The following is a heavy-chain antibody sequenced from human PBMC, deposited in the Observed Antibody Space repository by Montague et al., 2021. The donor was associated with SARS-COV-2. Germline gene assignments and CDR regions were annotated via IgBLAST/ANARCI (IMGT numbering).Heavy chain of an antibody. CDR2: IYPGGST. CDR1: GASMSGSY. CDR3: VREGRSSAYAMDY. V-gene: IGHV4-59*01. D-gene: IGHD3-22*01. Sequence: SETLSLTCTVSGASMSGSYWGWVRQPPRKEPEWFGKIYPGGSTTYNPSLRGRVTISVEKSKSRFSLRLTSVAAADTAVYYCVREGRSSAYAMDYWGQGTLVTVSS. J-gene: IGHJ4*02.